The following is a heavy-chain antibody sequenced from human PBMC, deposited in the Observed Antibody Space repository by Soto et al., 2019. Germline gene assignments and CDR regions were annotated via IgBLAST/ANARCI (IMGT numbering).Heavy chain of an antibody. J-gene: IGHJ4*02. Sequence: QVHLQESGPGLVRPSERLSLTCNVSGGSMSTGSYFWSWVRQPPGKGLEWIGYVFRSGNINYSHSLKSLVTISIDTSKNQFSLMLKSVTAADTAVYFCARARNRYFDYWGQGALVTVSS. CDR2: VFRSGNI. V-gene: IGHV4-61*01. CDR1: GGSMSTGSYF. CDR3: ARARNRYFDY. D-gene: IGHD1-1*01.